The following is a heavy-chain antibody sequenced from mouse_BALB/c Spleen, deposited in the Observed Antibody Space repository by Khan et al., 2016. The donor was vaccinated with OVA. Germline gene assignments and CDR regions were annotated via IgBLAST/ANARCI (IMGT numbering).Heavy chain of an antibody. CDR3: ATDFHYHDSRGSLDY. CDR2: INPSNGYT. CDR1: GYTFTSYS. J-gene: IGHJ4*01. D-gene: IGHD1-1*01. V-gene: IGHV1-4*01. Sequence: QVQLQQSGAELARPGASVKMSCKASGYTFTSYSMHWIKQRPGQGLEWIGNINPSNGYTNHNQKFRDKATLTADKSSSTAYMQLSSLTSEDYAVYYSATDFHYHDSRGSLDYLGQGTSVTVSS.